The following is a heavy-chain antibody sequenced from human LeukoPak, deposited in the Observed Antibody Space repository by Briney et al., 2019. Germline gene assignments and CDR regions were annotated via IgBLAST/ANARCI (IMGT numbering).Heavy chain of an antibody. CDR3: GRVGWSGNTHSDS. CDR1: GYTFTSYG. Sequence: WASVKVSCKASGYTFTSYGISWVRQAPGQGLEWMGWISTFNGDTNYGQKVQDRVTMTTDTSTSTAYMELRSLRSDDTAVYYRGRVGWSGNTHSDSWGPGTLVTVSS. D-gene: IGHD3-10*01. CDR2: ISTFNGDT. V-gene: IGHV1-18*04. J-gene: IGHJ4*02.